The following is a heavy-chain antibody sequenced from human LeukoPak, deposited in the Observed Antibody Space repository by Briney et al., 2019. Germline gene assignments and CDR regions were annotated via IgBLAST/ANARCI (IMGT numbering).Heavy chain of an antibody. Sequence: GGSLRLSCAASGFTFSSYGMSWVRQAPGKGLEWVSAISGSGGSTYYADSVKGRFTISRDNAKNSLYLQMNSLRAEDTAVYYCARDVERYCSGGSCANDAFDIWGQGTMVTVSS. D-gene: IGHD2-15*01. CDR3: ARDVERYCSGGSCANDAFDI. CDR1: GFTFSSYG. CDR2: ISGSGGST. V-gene: IGHV3-23*01. J-gene: IGHJ3*02.